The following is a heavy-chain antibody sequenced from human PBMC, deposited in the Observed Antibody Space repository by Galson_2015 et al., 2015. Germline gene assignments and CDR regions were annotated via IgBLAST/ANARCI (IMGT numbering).Heavy chain of an antibody. Sequence: SLRLSCAASGFTFSSYAMHWVRQAPGKGLEWVAVISYDGSNKYYADSVKGRFTISRDNSKNTLYLQMNSLRAEDTAVYYCARDPRRKWFRELLNDNNWFDPWGQGTLVTVSS. CDR3: ARDPRRKWFRELLNDNNWFDP. D-gene: IGHD3-10*01. CDR2: ISYDGSNK. CDR1: GFTFSSYA. J-gene: IGHJ5*02. V-gene: IGHV3-30*01.